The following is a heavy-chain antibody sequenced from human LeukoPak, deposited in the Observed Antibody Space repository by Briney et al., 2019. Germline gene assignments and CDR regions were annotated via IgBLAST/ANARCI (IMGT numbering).Heavy chain of an antibody. D-gene: IGHD2-2*01. CDR3: ARAPAGREFDY. Sequence: PGGSLRLSCAAPGFTFSSYGMSWVRQAPGQGLEWVSHISNTGGTAYYADSVKGRFTISRDNSKNTLYLQMSSLRAEDTAVYYCARAPAGREFDYWGQGTLVTVSP. CDR1: GFTFSSYG. J-gene: IGHJ4*02. V-gene: IGHV3-23*01. CDR2: ISNTGGTA.